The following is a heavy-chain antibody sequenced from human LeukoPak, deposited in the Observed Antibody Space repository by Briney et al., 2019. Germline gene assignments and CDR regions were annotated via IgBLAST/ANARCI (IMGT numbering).Heavy chain of an antibody. CDR1: GVSISSSNSY. V-gene: IGHV4-39*07. CDR3: AGGGYCSSTSCYSKPLDY. D-gene: IGHD2-2*01. CDR2: IYYSGNT. J-gene: IGHJ4*02. Sequence: SETLSLTCTVSGVSISSSNSYWGWIRQPPGKGLEWIGSIYYSGNTYYNASLKSQVSISIDTSKNQFSLKLSSVTAADTAVYYCAGGGYCSSTSCYSKPLDYWGQGTLVTFYS.